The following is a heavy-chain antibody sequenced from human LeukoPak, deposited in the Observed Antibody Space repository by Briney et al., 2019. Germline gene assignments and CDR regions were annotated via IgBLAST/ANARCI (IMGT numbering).Heavy chain of an antibody. V-gene: IGHV4-34*01. Sequence: SETLSLTCAVYGGSFSGYYWSWIRQPPGKGLEWIGEINHSGSTNYNPSLKSRVTISVDTSKNQFSLKLSSVTAADTAIYYCARDLTDYGEFDYWGQGTLVTVSS. CDR2: INHSGST. J-gene: IGHJ4*02. D-gene: IGHD4-17*01. CDR1: GGSFSGYY. CDR3: ARDLTDYGEFDY.